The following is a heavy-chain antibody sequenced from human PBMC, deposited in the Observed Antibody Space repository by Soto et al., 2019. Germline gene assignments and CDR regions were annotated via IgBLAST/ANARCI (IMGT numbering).Heavy chain of an antibody. CDR2: TYYSGST. V-gene: IGHV4-59*01. CDR1: GGSISSYY. CDR3: AREDRALKKAGYHYYMDV. J-gene: IGHJ6*03. Sequence: SQTLSLTCTVSGGSISSYYWSWIRQPPGKGLEWIGYTYYSGSTNYNPSLKSRVTISVDTSKNQFSLKLSSVTAADTAVYYCAREDRALKKAGYHYYMDVWGKGTTVTVSS.